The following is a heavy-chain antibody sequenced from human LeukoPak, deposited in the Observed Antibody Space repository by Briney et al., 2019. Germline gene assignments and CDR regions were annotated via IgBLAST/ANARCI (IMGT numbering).Heavy chain of an antibody. J-gene: IGHJ5*02. V-gene: IGHV3-21*01. CDR1: GFTFSSYS. Sequence: PGGSLRLSCAASGFTFSSYSMNWVRQAPGKGLEWVSSISSSSSYIYYADSVKGRFTISRDNAKNSLYLQMNSLRAEDTAVYYCARDYCSSTSCYYNPWGQGTLVTVSP. D-gene: IGHD2-2*01. CDR2: ISSSSSYI. CDR3: ARDYCSSTSCYYNP.